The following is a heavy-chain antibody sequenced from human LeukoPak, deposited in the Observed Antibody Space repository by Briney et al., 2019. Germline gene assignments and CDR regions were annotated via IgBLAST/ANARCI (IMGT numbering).Heavy chain of an antibody. D-gene: IGHD1-14*01. CDR1: GFTFSSYS. J-gene: IGHJ4*02. CDR2: ISDDGTFT. CDR3: ARDPYRDAPDYFDY. Sequence: GGSLRLSCAASGFTFSSYSMNWVRQAPGKGLEWVAVISDDGTFTLYGDSVRGRFTISRDSSKNTLYLQMNSLRPEDTAVYYCARDPYRDAPDYFDYWGQGTLVTVSS. V-gene: IGHV3-30*03.